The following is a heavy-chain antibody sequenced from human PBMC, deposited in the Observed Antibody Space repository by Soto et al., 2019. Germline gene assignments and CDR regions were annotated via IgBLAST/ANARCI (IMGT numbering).Heavy chain of an antibody. Sequence: GGSLRLSCKASGFSFSSCGMHWIRQAPGKGLEWLAIIWNDGSNEYYADSVKGRFTISRDNSKNTLYLQMNSLRAEDTAVYYCARDAAGDWYYFDYWGQGTLVTVSS. V-gene: IGHV3-33*01. J-gene: IGHJ4*02. CDR1: GFSFSSCG. D-gene: IGHD2-21*02. CDR2: IWNDGSNE. CDR3: ARDAAGDWYYFDY.